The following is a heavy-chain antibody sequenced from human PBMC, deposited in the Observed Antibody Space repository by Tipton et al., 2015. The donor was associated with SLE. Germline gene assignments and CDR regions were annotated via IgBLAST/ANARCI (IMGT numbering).Heavy chain of an antibody. CDR1: GGSFSGYY. CDR2: INHSGST. J-gene: IGHJ4*02. CDR3: ASGAAGEGYYFDY. V-gene: IGHV4-34*01. Sequence: LRLSCAVYGGSFSGYYWSWIRQPPGKGLEWIGEINHSGSTNYNPSLKSRVTISVDTSKNQFSLKLSSVTAADTAVYYCASGAAGEGYYFDYWGQGTLVTVSS. D-gene: IGHD3-16*01.